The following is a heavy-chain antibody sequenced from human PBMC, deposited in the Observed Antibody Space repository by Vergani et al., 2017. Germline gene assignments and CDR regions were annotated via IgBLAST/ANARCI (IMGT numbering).Heavy chain of an antibody. CDR1: GISVTDYN. D-gene: IGHD6-13*01. J-gene: IGHJ5*02. CDR3: AGDTHSWQRADR. Sequence: QVQLQESGPGLVKSSETLSLTCHVFGISVTDYNCNWIRQAPGKGLEWIGSLSTTGGATHASHNPSLKSRVSISVDTSKSQFSLRLTSVTAADSAIYYCAGDTHSWQRADRWGQGLLVSVSS. CDR2: LSTTGGA. V-gene: IGHV4-59*02.